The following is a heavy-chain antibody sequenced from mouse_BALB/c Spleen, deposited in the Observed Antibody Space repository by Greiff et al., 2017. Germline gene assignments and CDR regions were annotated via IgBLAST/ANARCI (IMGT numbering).Heavy chain of an antibody. Sequence: GGGLVQPKGSLKLSCAASGFTFNTYAMNWVRQAPGKGLEWVARIRSKSNNYATYYADSVKDRFTISRDDSQSMLYLQMNNLKTEDTAMYYCVRFYYGKGGDAMDYWGQGTSVTVSS. J-gene: IGHJ4*01. D-gene: IGHD2-1*01. CDR3: VRFYYGKGGDAMDY. CDR2: IRSKSNNYAT. V-gene: IGHV10-1*02. CDR1: GFTFNTYA.